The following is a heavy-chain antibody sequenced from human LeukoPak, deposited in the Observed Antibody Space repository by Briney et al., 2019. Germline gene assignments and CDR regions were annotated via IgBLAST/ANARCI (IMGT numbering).Heavy chain of an antibody. D-gene: IGHD3-22*01. CDR3: AGFFYDNSHDAFDV. Sequence: SVKVSCKASGSSFTFTSHAINWVRQAPGQGLEWVAGFIPIYGSASYAQKFQGRVTVTSDESTRTVYMELSSVRSEDTAVYYCAGFFYDNSHDAFDVWGQGTMVTVSS. CDR1: GSSFTFTSHA. J-gene: IGHJ3*01. CDR2: FIPIYGSA. V-gene: IGHV1-69*01.